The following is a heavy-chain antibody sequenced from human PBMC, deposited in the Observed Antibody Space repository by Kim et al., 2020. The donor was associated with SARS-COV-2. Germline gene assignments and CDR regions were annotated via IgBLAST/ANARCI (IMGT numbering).Heavy chain of an antibody. Sequence: GGSLRLSCAASGFTFENYSMRWVRQAPGKGLEWVSGISWNSGSINYADSVKGRVTISRDNAKDSLYLQMNSLRAEDTALYYCAKDVSHPRGFLEAWGQGTLVSVSS. CDR3: AKDVSHPRGFLEA. CDR1: GFTFENYS. D-gene: IGHD3-3*01. V-gene: IGHV3-9*01. J-gene: IGHJ4*02. CDR2: ISWNSGSI.